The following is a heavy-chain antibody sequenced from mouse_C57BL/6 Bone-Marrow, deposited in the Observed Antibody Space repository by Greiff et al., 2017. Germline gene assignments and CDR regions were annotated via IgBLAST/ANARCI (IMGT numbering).Heavy chain of an antibody. CDR2: IYPGDGDT. Sequence: QVQLQQPGPELVKPGASVKISCKASGYAFSSSWMNWVKQRPGKGLEWIGRIYPGDGDTNYNGKFKGKATLTADKSSSTAYMQLSSLTSADSAVXFCGRPDYYGSRGYFDVWGTGTTVTVSS. CDR3: GRPDYYGSRGYFDV. J-gene: IGHJ1*03. CDR1: GYAFSSSW. D-gene: IGHD1-1*01. V-gene: IGHV1-82*01.